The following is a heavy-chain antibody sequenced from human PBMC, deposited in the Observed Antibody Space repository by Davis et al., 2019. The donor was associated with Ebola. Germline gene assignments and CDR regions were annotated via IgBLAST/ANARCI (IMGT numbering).Heavy chain of an antibody. J-gene: IGHJ4*02. D-gene: IGHD6-19*01. V-gene: IGHV3-23*01. CDR2: ISGAGYNT. Sequence: GESLKISCEASGFTFTNYAMSWVRQGPGQGLEWVAGISGAGYNTYHADSVKGRFTISRDNSKNTLYLQMNGLSADDTAVYYCATCGFCVSSSGIDYRGQGTLVTVSS. CDR1: GFTFTNYA. CDR3: ATCGFCVSSSGIDY.